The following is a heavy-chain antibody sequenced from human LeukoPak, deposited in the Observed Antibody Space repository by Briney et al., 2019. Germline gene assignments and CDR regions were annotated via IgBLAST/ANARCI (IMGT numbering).Heavy chain of an antibody. J-gene: IGHJ4*02. CDR3: ARQVLVQLIDY. CDR1: GGSISSYY. Sequence: PSETLSLTCTVSGGSISSYYWGWIRQPPGKGLEWIGSIYHSGSTYYNPSLKSRVTISVDTSKNQFSLKLSSVTAADTAVYYCARQVLVQLIDYWGQGTLVTVSS. CDR2: IYHSGST. D-gene: IGHD5-24*01. V-gene: IGHV4-38-2*02.